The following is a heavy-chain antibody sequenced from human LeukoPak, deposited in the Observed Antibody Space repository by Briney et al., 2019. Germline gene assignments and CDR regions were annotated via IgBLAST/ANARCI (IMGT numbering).Heavy chain of an antibody. CDR2: ISFSTSTI. D-gene: IGHD3-10*01. Sequence: GGSLRLSCVASGFTFSTYSMNWVRQAPGKGLEWVSDISFSTSTIYYADSVKGRFTISRDNAKNALYLQMNSLRAEDTAMYYCARDTHYYGSGSPAFDIWGQGTMVTVSS. CDR3: ARDTHYYGSGSPAFDI. J-gene: IGHJ3*02. CDR1: GFTFSTYS. V-gene: IGHV3-48*01.